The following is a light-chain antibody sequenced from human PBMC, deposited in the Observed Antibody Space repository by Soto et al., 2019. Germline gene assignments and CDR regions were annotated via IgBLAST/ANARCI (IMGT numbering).Light chain of an antibody. Sequence: EIVLTQSPATLSLSPGERATLSCRASQSVSSYLDWYQQKPGRAPRLLIYDASNRATGIPARFSGSGSGTDFTLTISSLEPEDFAVYYCQQRSNWPPITFGQGTRLEI. CDR3: QQRSNWPPIT. V-gene: IGKV3-11*01. CDR1: QSVSSY. CDR2: DAS. J-gene: IGKJ5*01.